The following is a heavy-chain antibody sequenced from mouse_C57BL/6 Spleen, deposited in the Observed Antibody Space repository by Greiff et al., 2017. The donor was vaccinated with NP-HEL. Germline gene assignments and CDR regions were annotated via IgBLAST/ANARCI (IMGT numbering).Heavy chain of an antibody. D-gene: IGHD2-4*01. V-gene: IGHV14-2*01. Sequence: EVQLKQSGAELVKPGASVKLSCTASGFNIKDYYMHWVKQRTEQGLEWIGRIDPEDGETKYAPKFQGKATITAYPSSHTAYLQLSSLTSEDTAVYYCARSYDYDEAWFAYWGQGTLVTVSA. J-gene: IGHJ3*01. CDR1: GFNIKDYY. CDR3: ARSYDYDEAWFAY. CDR2: IDPEDGET.